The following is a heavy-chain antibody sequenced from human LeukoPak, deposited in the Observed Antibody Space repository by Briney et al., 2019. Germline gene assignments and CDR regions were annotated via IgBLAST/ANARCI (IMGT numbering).Heavy chain of an antibody. CDR3: ARDRPSIAAFQQRYGMDV. CDR2: ISYDGSNK. V-gene: IGHV3-30-3*01. D-gene: IGHD6-6*01. J-gene: IGHJ6*02. Sequence: GGSLRLSCAASGFTFSSYAMHWVRQAPGKGLEWVAVISYDGSNKYYADSVKGRFTISRDNSKNTLYLQMNSLRAEDTAVYYCARDRPSIAAFQQRYGMDVWGQGTTVTVSS. CDR1: GFTFSSYA.